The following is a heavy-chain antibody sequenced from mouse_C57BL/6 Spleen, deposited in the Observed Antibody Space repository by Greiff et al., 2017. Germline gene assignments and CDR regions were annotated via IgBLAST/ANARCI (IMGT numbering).Heavy chain of an antibody. CDR1: GYAFTNYL. V-gene: IGHV1-54*01. D-gene: IGHD1-1*01. CDR3: ARGDYYGSSYGFDY. CDR2: INPGSGGT. J-gene: IGHJ2*01. Sequence: QVQLQQSGAELVRPGTSVKVSCKASGYAFTNYLIEWVKQRPGQGLEWIGVINPGSGGTNYNEKFKGKATLTADKSSSTAYMPLSSLTSEDAAVYFCARGDYYGSSYGFDYWGQGTTLTVSS.